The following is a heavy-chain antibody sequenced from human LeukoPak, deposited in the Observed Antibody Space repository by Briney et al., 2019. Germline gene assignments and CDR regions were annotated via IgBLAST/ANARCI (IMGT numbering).Heavy chain of an antibody. CDR2: IYYSGST. CDR1: GGSISSSSYY. CDR3: ARVRPRGFPYCSSTSC. D-gene: IGHD2-2*01. Sequence: SETLSLTCTVSGGSISSSSYYWGWIRQPPGKGLEWIGSIYYSGSTYYNPSLKSRVTISVDTSKNQFSLKLSSVTAADTAVYYCARVRPRGFPYCSSTSCWGQGTLVTVSS. V-gene: IGHV4-39*07. J-gene: IGHJ4*02.